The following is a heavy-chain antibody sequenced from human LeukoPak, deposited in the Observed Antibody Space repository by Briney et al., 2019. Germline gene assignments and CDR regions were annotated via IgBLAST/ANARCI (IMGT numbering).Heavy chain of an antibody. CDR2: ISGSGGST. V-gene: IGHV3-23*01. CDR3: AKDLTADMIVVVIPVDY. D-gene: IGHD3-22*01. CDR1: GFTFSSYA. J-gene: IGHJ4*02. Sequence: GGSLRLSCAASGFTFSSYAMSWVRQAPGKELEWVSAISGSGGSTYYADSVKGRFTISRDNSKNTLYLQMNSLRAEDTAVYYCAKDLTADMIVVVIPVDYWGQGTLVTVSS.